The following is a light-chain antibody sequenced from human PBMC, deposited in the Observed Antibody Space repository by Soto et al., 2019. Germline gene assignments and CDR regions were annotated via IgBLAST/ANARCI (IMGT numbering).Light chain of an antibody. CDR2: EVN. V-gene: IGLV2-14*01. CDR1: SSDVGGYNH. J-gene: IGLJ1*01. Sequence: QSALTQPASVSGSPGQSITISCTGTSSDVGGYNHVSWYQQHPGKAPKLIIYEVNNRPSGISNRFSGSKSGNTASLTISGLQAEDEADDHCSSYTTSSTRLDVFGTGTKLTVL. CDR3: SSYTTSSTRLDV.